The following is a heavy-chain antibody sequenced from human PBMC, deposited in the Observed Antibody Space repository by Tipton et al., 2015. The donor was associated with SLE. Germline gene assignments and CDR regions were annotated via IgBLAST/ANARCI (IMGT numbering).Heavy chain of an antibody. CDR3: ARGRFLSWFDP. V-gene: IGHV1-69*05. CDR1: GCTFSSYA. CDR2: IIPIFGTA. D-gene: IGHD3-10*01. J-gene: IGHJ5*02. Sequence: QSGPEVKKPGSSVKVSCKASGCTFSSYAISWVRQAPGQGLEWMGGIIPIFGTANYAQKFQGRVTITTDESTSTAYMGLSSLRSEDTAVYYCARGRFLSWFDPWGQGTLVTVSS.